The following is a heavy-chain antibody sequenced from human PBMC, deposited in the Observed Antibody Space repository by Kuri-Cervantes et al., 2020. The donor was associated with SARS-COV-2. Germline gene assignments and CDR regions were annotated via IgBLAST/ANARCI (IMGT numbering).Heavy chain of an antibody. CDR2: INPNSGGT. J-gene: IGHJ6*02. CDR3: ARGMVRGIIQYYYYPMDV. Sequence: ASVKVSCKASGYTFSDYYIYWVRQAPGQGLEWMGWINPNSGGTNYALKFQGWVTMTRDTSINTAYMELSRLRSDDMAVYYCARGMVRGIIQYYYYPMDVWGQGTTVTVSS. CDR1: GYTFSDYY. D-gene: IGHD3-10*01. V-gene: IGHV1-2*04.